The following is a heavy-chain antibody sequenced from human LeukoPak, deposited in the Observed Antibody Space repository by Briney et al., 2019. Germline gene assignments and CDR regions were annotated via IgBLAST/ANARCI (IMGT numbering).Heavy chain of an antibody. Sequence: ASVKVSCKASGYTFTSYDINWVRQAPGQGLGWMGWMNTNSGNTGYAQKFQGRVTMTRNTSISTAYMELSSLRSEDMAVYYCAREGGYSYGLDYWGQGTLVTVSS. J-gene: IGHJ4*02. CDR2: MNTNSGNT. CDR3: AREGGYSYGLDY. CDR1: GYTFTSYD. D-gene: IGHD5-18*01. V-gene: IGHV1-8*01.